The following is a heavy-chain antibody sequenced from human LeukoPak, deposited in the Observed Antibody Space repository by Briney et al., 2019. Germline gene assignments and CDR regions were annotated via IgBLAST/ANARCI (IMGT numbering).Heavy chain of an antibody. V-gene: IGHV3-7*01. J-gene: IGHJ6*03. CDR3: ARAPDIVPEPAYGKGLVYYMDV. D-gene: IGHD2-2*01. Sequence: GGSLRLSCGASGFTFSSYWMTWVRQAPGKGLEWVANIKQDGSEKYYVDSVKGRFTISRDNAKNSLYLQMNSLRAEDTAVYYCARAPDIVPEPAYGKGLVYYMDVWGKGTTVTVSS. CDR2: IKQDGSEK. CDR1: GFTFSSYW.